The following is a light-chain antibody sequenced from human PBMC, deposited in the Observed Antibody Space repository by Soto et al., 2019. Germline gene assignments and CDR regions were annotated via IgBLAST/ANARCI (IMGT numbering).Light chain of an antibody. V-gene: IGKV1-8*01. CDR2: AAS. CDR3: QQYASRPWT. CDR1: QGISSY. J-gene: IGKJ1*01. Sequence: AIRMTQSPSSFSASTGDRVTITCRASQGISSYLAWYQQKPGKAPKLLIYAASTLQSGVPSRFSGSGSGTDFTLTISCLQSEDFAVYYCQQYASRPWTFGQGTKVEIK.